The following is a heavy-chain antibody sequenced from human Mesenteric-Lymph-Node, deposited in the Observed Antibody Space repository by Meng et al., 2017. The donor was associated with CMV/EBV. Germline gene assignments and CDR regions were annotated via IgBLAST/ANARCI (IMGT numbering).Heavy chain of an antibody. CDR2: ISSSSSYI. J-gene: IGHJ4*02. CDR1: GFTFSSYS. V-gene: IGHV3-21*01. D-gene: IGHD3-22*01. Sequence: GESLKISCAASGFTFSSYSMNWVRQAPGKGLEWVSSISSSSSYIYYADSVKGRFTISRDNAKNSLYLQMNSLRAEDTAVYYCAPDYYDSSGYYYAAEQLDYWGQGTLVTVSS. CDR3: APDYYDSSGYYYAAEQLDY.